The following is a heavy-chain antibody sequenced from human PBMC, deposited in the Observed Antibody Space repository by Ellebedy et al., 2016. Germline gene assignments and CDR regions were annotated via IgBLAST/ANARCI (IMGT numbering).Heavy chain of an antibody. D-gene: IGHD3-10*01. Sequence: SETLSLXXAVYGGSFSGYYWSWIRQPPGKGLEWIGEINHSGSTNYNPSLKSRVTISVDTSKNQFSLKLSSVTAADTAVYYCARHGSGSYHSRDAFDIWGRGTMVSVSS. V-gene: IGHV4-34*01. CDR2: INHSGST. J-gene: IGHJ3*02. CDR3: ARHGSGSYHSRDAFDI. CDR1: GGSFSGYY.